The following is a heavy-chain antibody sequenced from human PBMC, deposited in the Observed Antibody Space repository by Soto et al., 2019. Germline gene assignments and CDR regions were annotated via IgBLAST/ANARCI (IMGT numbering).Heavy chain of an antibody. Sequence: QVQLVQSGPEVRRPGTSLKVACKPSGYTFRSYGISWVRQAPGQGLEWMGWISPYYGKSNYAQKFQDRMTMTTYPSTSTAFMELKSLKSNDTAMYYCARDLLAVAGTIDYWGQRTLISVSS. CDR3: ARDLLAVAGTIDY. V-gene: IGHV1-18*01. D-gene: IGHD6-19*01. J-gene: IGHJ4*02. CDR2: ISPYYGKS. CDR1: GYTFRSYG.